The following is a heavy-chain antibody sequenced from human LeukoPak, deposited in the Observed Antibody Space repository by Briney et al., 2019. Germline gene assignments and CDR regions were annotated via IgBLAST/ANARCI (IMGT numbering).Heavy chain of an antibody. V-gene: IGHV3-21*01. CDR2: ISGSSGSI. J-gene: IGHJ4*02. CDR3: ARANPPAISFFDW. D-gene: IGHD3-9*01. Sequence: GGSLRLSCASCGFTFSGYSMNWVRLAPGKGLEWVSSISGSSGSIYYADSVKGRFTISRDNAKNSLDLQMNSLRAEDTAVYYCARANPPAISFFDWWGQGTLVSVS. CDR1: GFTFSGYS.